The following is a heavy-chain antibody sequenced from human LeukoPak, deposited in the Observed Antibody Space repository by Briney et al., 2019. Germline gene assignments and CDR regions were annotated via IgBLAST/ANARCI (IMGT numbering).Heavy chain of an antibody. J-gene: IGHJ4*02. CDR3: ANGRVYDY. D-gene: IGHD2-8*01. V-gene: IGHV3-30*02. Sequence: SVKGRFTISRDNSKNTLYLQMNSLRAEDTAVYYCANGRVYDYWGQGTLVTVSS.